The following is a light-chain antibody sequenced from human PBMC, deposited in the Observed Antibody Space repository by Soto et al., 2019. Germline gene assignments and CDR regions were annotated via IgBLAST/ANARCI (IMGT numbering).Light chain of an antibody. V-gene: IGLV2-14*01. Sequence: QSVLTQPASVSGSPGQSITISCTGTSSDIGTYTYVSWYQHHPGKAPKVVIFEVSNRPSGVSNRFSGSKSGNTASLTISGLQAEDESDYFCSSYSSSTNSDVFGPGTKLTVL. J-gene: IGLJ1*01. CDR3: SSYSSSTNSDV. CDR2: EVS. CDR1: SSDIGTYTY.